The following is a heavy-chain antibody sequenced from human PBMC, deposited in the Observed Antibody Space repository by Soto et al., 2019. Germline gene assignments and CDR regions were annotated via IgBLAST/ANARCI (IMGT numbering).Heavy chain of an antibody. V-gene: IGHV3-23*01. D-gene: IGHD4-4*01. CDR2: VTASGGTT. J-gene: IGHJ4*02. Sequence: SLRLSCAASGFTFSSFVMSWVRQAPGKGLEWVSSVTASGGTTYYADSVKGRFTISRDNSKNTLYLQMNSLRAEDTAVYYCAKPTVTLWSRDYWGQGTLVTVSS. CDR1: GFTFSSFV. CDR3: AKPTVTLWSRDY.